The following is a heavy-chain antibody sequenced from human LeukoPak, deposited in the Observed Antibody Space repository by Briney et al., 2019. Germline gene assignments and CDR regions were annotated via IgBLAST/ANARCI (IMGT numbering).Heavy chain of an antibody. CDR3: ARAPYSSSWFDY. CDR2: ISAYNGNT. Sequence: GIXWVXXXXGQGLEWXGWISAYNGNTNYAQKLQGRVTMTTDTSTSTAYMELRSLRSDDTAVYYCARAPYSSSWFDYWGQGTLVTVSS. CDR1: G. D-gene: IGHD6-13*01. V-gene: IGHV1-18*01. J-gene: IGHJ4*02.